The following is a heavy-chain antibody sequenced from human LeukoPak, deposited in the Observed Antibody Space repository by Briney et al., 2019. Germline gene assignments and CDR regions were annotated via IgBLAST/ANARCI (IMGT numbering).Heavy chain of an antibody. D-gene: IGHD1-7*01. CDR2: INHSGST. J-gene: IGHJ4*02. CDR3: ASSWELFDY. V-gene: IGHV4-34*01. CDR1: GGSFSGYY. Sequence: SETLSLTCAVYGGSFSGYYWSWIRQPPGKGLEWIGEINHSGSTNYNPSLKSRVTISVDTSKNQFSLKLSSVTAADTAGYYCASSWELFDYWGQGTLVTVSS.